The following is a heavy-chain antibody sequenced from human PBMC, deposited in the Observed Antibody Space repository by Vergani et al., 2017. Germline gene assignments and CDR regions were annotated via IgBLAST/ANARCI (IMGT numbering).Heavy chain of an antibody. V-gene: IGHV1-2*02. CDR3: ARGESSSSRYYDGTDV. Sequence: QAQLVQSGAEVKKPGASVKVSCKASRYTFTGYCMHWVRQAPGQGLEWMGWINPNSGGTNYAQKFQGRVTMTKDTSISTAYMELSRLRSDDTAIYYCARGESSSSRYYDGTDVWGQGTTVTVSS. CDR2: INPNSGGT. J-gene: IGHJ6*02. CDR1: RYTFTGYC. D-gene: IGHD6-13*01.